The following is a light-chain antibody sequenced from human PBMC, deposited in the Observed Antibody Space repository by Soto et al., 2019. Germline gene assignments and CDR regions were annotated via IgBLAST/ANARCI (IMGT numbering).Light chain of an antibody. CDR2: AAS. Sequence: IQLTQSPSSLSASVGDRVTITCRASQGISSYLAWYQQKPGKAPKLLIYAASTLQSGVPSRFSGSGSGTDYTLTIIILQPEHFATHYCQQLNSYPSITFGQGTRLEIK. J-gene: IGKJ5*01. V-gene: IGKV1-9*01. CDR1: QGISSY. CDR3: QQLNSYPSIT.